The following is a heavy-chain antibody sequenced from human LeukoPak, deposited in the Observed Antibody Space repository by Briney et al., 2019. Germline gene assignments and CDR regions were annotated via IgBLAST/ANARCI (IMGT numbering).Heavy chain of an antibody. J-gene: IGHJ3*02. V-gene: IGHV4-38-2*02. CDR2: IYYTGST. CDR3: ARDFSEGAFDI. CDR1: GYSISSGYY. D-gene: IGHD3-10*01. Sequence: PSETLSLTCTVSGYSISSGYYWGWIRQPPGKGLEWIGNIYYTGSTYYNPSLKSRVTISIDTSKNQFSLRLSSVTAADTAVYYCARDFSEGAFDIWGQGTMVSVSS.